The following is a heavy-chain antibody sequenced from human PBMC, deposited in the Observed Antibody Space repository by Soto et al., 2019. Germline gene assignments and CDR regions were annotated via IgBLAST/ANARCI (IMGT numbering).Heavy chain of an antibody. V-gene: IGHV1-46*01. CDR1: GYTFTSYY. J-gene: IGHJ6*02. CDR2: INPSGGST. Sequence: QVQLVQSGAEVKKPGASVKVSCKASGYTFTSYYMHWVRQAPGQGLEWMGIINPSGGSTSYAQKFQGRVTMTRDTSTSTVYMELSSLRSEDTAVYYCARGAGKYYYDSSGYRVHYYYYYGMDVWGQGTTVTVSS. CDR3: ARGAGKYYYDSSGYRVHYYYYYGMDV. D-gene: IGHD3-22*01.